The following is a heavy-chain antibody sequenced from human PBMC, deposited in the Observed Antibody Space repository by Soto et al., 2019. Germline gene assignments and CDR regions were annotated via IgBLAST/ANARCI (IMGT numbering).Heavy chain of an antibody. CDR2: MYNTGST. J-gene: IGHJ4*02. V-gene: IGHV4-61*01. D-gene: IGHD3-22*01. CDR1: GGSVSSASYY. Sequence: PSETLSLTCTVSGGSVSSASYYWSWIRQPPGKGLDWIAYMYNTGSTNYNPSLKSRVTISADTSKNQFSLKLSSVTAADTAVYYCASGDSSGESPTYWGQGNLVT. CDR3: ASGDSSGESPTY.